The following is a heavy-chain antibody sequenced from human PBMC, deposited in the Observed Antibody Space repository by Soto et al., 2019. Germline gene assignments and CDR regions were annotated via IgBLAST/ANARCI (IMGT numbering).Heavy chain of an antibody. CDR1: GFTFSSYA. V-gene: IGHV3-23*01. J-gene: IGHJ6*02. D-gene: IGHD3-10*01. CDR2: ISGSGGST. CDR3: AKGFQRYYGSGSYSFYYYGMDV. Sequence: GGSLRLSCAASGFTFSSYAMSWVRQAPGKGLEWVSAISGSGGSTYYADSVKGRFTISRDNSKNTLYLQMNSLRAEDTAVYYCAKGFQRYYGSGSYSFYYYGMDVWGQGTTVTVSS.